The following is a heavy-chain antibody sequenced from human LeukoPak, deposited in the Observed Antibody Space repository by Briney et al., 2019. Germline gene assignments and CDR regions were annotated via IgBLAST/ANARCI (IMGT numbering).Heavy chain of an antibody. D-gene: IGHD2-15*01. V-gene: IGHV3-48*04. Sequence: GGSLRLSCAASGFTFSSYSMNWVRQAPGKGLEWVSYIRSSSNIIYYADSVKGRFTISRDNTKNSLYLQMNSLRAEDTAVYYCARDRYCSGGSCPYYYGMDVWGQGTTVTVSS. CDR1: GFTFSSYS. J-gene: IGHJ6*02. CDR2: IRSSSNII. CDR3: ARDRYCSGGSCPYYYGMDV.